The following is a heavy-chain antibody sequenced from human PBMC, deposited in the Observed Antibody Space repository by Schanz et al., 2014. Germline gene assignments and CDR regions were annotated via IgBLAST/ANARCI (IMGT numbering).Heavy chain of an antibody. CDR3: AREQIMAAAGLVDY. Sequence: QVQLQESGPGLVKPSQTLSLSCTVSGGSVSSGRYYWSWIRQFPGKGLELIGYVLYSGSTHYNPSLKSRVTISVDTSKNQFSLNLSSATAADTAVYYCAREQIMAAAGLVDYWGQGTLVTVSS. D-gene: IGHD6-13*01. J-gene: IGHJ4*02. CDR1: GGSVSSGRYY. V-gene: IGHV4-31*03. CDR2: VLYSGST.